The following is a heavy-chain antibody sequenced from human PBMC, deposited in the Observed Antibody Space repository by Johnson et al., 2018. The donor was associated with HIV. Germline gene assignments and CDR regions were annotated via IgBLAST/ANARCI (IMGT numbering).Heavy chain of an antibody. CDR3: TGGRDLRAFDI. J-gene: IGHJ3*02. Sequence: VQLVESGGGLVKPGGSLRLSCAASGFTFSSYWMSWVRQAPGKGLEWVANIKQDGSDKYYVDSVKGRFTISRDNAKNSLFLQMNSLRAEDTAVYYCTGGRDLRAFDIWGQGTMVTVSS. D-gene: IGHD7-27*01. CDR1: GFTFSSYW. CDR2: IKQDGSDK. V-gene: IGHV3-7*01.